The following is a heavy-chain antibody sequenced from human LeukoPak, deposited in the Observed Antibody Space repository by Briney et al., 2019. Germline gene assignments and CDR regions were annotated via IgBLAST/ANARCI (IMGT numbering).Heavy chain of an antibody. J-gene: IGHJ4*02. CDR3: ARRWNGYNPIDY. Sequence: PSETLSLTCTVSGGSISSSSYYWGWIRQPPGKGLEWIGSIHYSGSTYYNPSLKSRVTISVDTSKNQFSLKLSSVTAADTAVYYCARRWNGYNPIDYWGQGTLVTVSS. CDR2: IHYSGST. D-gene: IGHD5-24*01. V-gene: IGHV4-39*01. CDR1: GGSISSSSYY.